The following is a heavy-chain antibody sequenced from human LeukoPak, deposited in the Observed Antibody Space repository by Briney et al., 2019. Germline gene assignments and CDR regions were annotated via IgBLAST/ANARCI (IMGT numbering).Heavy chain of an antibody. V-gene: IGHV4-4*07. CDR2: IYTSGST. Sequence: SETLSLTCTVSGGSISSYYWSWIRQPAGKGLEWIGRIYTSGSTNYNPSLKSRVTMSVDTSKNQFSLKLSSVTAADTAVYYCARVWAAAHPGVWSDPWGQGTLVTVSS. D-gene: IGHD6-13*01. CDR1: GGSISSYY. J-gene: IGHJ5*02. CDR3: ARVWAAAHPGVWSDP.